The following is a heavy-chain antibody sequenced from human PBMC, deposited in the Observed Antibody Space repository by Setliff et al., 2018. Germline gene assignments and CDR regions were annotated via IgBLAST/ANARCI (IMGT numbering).Heavy chain of an antibody. Sequence: PGGSLRLSCAASGFTFSDHYMDWVRQAPGKGLEWVGRTRNKANSYTTEYAASVKGRFTISRDDSKNSLYLQMNSLKTEDTATYYCARSENCFSTHCSPYDYWGQGTLVTVSS. J-gene: IGHJ4*02. V-gene: IGHV3-72*01. CDR1: GFTFSDHY. D-gene: IGHD2-2*01. CDR2: TRNKANSYTT. CDR3: ARSENCFSTHCSPYDY.